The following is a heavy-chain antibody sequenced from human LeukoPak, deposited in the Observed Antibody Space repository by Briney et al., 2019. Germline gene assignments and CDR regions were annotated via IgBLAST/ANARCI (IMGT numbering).Heavy chain of an antibody. J-gene: IGHJ6*03. CDR3: AARDYGDPPYYYYYTDV. CDR1: GGSISSYY. Sequence: SETLSLTCTVSGGSISSYYWSWIRQPPGKGLEWIGYIYYSGSTNYNPSLKSRVTTSVDTSKNQFSLKLSSVTAADTAVYYCAARDYGDPPYYYYYTDVWGKGTTVTVSS. D-gene: IGHD4-17*01. CDR2: IYYSGST. V-gene: IGHV4-59*01.